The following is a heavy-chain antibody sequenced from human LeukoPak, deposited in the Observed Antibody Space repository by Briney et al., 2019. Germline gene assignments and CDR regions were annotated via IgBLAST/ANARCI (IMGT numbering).Heavy chain of an antibody. V-gene: IGHV4-59*01. D-gene: IGHD6-13*01. J-gene: IGHJ5*02. CDR2: IYYSGST. CDR3: ARDLAAAGEEVGFDP. Sequence: SETLSLTCTVSGGSISSYYWSWTRQPPGKGLEWIGYIYYSGSTNYNPSLKSRVTISVDTSKNQFSLKLSSVTAADTAVYYCARDLAAAGEEVGFDPWGQGTLVTVSS. CDR1: GGSISSYY.